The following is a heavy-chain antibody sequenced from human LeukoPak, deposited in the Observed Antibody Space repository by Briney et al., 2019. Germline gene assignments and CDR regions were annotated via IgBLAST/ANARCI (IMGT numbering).Heavy chain of an antibody. V-gene: IGHV4-31*03. CDR1: GGSISSGGYY. CDR3: ARVVAYDSTGYYLYYFDY. D-gene: IGHD3-22*01. CDR2: IHYSGDT. Sequence: PSETLSLTCTVSGGSISSGGYYWSWIRQHPGKGLEWIGYIHYSGDTYYSPSLKSRLTISVDTSKNQFSLRLRSVTAADTAVYYCARVVAYDSTGYYLYYFDYWGQGTLVTVAA. J-gene: IGHJ4*02.